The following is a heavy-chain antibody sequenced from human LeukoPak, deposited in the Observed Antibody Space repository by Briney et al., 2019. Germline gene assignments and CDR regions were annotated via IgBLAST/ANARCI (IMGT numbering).Heavy chain of an antibody. CDR2: INHSGST. D-gene: IGHD5-18*01. Sequence: SETLSLTCAVYGGSFSGYYWGWIRQPPGKGLEWIGEINHSGSTNYNPSLKSRVTISVDTSKNQFSLKLSPVTAADTAVYYCARWGLYSYTYGMDVWGQGTTVTVSS. J-gene: IGHJ6*02. V-gene: IGHV4-34*01. CDR3: ARWGLYSYTYGMDV. CDR1: GGSFSGYY.